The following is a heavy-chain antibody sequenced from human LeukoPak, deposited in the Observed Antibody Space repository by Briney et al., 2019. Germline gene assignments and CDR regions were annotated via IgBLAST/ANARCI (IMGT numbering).Heavy chain of an antibody. J-gene: IGHJ4*02. Sequence: GGSLRLSCAASGFTSSSYAMSWVRQAPGKGLEWVSPISASDGSTYYADSVKGRFTTSRDNSKNTLYLQMNNLRDEDTAVYYCAKDVISVAGTPRYFDYWGQGTLVTVSS. V-gene: IGHV3-23*01. CDR3: AKDVISVAGTPRYFDY. D-gene: IGHD6-19*01. CDR1: GFTSSSYA. CDR2: ISASDGST.